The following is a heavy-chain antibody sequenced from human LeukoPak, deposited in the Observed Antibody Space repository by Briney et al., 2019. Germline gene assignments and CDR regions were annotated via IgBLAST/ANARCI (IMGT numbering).Heavy chain of an antibody. V-gene: IGHV4-59*01. CDR2: VHYSEPT. CDR1: DGSISNYL. D-gene: IGHD1-26*01. Sequence: SETLSLTCTVSDGSISNYLWSWIRQPPGKGLEWIAYVHYSEPTNYNPSLRSRVTISLDTSKSQFSLKLRSVTAADTAVYYCARDRRRDLLHAFDIWGQGTMITVSS. CDR3: ARDRRRDLLHAFDI. J-gene: IGHJ3*02.